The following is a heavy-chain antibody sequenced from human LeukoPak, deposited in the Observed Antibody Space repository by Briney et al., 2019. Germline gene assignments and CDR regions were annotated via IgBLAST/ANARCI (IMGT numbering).Heavy chain of an antibody. CDR3: ARDHESSGYPTFDY. Sequence: PGGSLRLSCEASGFTFSSYIMTWVRQAPGKGLEWVSTIKGSAEATFYADSVKDRFTISRDNSKNTLYLQMNSLRADDTALYFCARDHESSGYPTFDYWGQGTLVTVSS. CDR2: IKGSAEAT. V-gene: IGHV3-23*01. D-gene: IGHD3-22*01. J-gene: IGHJ4*02. CDR1: GFTFSSYI.